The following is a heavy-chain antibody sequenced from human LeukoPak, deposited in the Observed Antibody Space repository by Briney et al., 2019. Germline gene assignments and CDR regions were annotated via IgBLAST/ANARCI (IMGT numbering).Heavy chain of an antibody. CDR2: IIPIFGTA. V-gene: IGHV1-69*01. CDR1: GGTFSSYA. Sequence: EASVKVSCKASGGTFSSYAISWVRQAPGRGLEWMGGIIPIFGTANYAQKFQGRVTITADESTSTAYMELSSLRSEDTAVYYCASEPHSSSGYFEPPFDYWGQGTLVTVSS. J-gene: IGHJ4*02. CDR3: ASEPHSSSGYFEPPFDY. D-gene: IGHD3-22*01.